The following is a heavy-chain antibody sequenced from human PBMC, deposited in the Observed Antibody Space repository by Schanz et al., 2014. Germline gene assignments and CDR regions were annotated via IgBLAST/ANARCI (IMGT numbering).Heavy chain of an antibody. CDR3: ARDRDQWDGNYLDY. CDR2: INTNTANP. J-gene: IGHJ4*02. Sequence: QVQLVQSGSELKKPGASVKVSCKASGYTFAMYDMNWVRQAPGQGLEWMGWINTNTANPTYAQGFTGRFVYTLDASVTTAYLEISSLKAEDTAVYYCARDRDQWDGNYLDYWGQGTLVTVSS. CDR1: GYTFAMYD. V-gene: IGHV7-4-1*02. D-gene: IGHD1-26*01.